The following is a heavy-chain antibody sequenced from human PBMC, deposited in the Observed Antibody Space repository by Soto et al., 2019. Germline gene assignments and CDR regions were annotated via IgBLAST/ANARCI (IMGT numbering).Heavy chain of an antibody. J-gene: IGHJ5*02. D-gene: IGHD6-13*01. CDR1: GCSISSSSYY. Sequence: SETLSLTCTVSGCSISSSSYYWGWIRQPPGKGLEWIGSIYYSGSTYYNPSLKSRVTISVDTSKIQFFLKLSSVTAADTAVYYCASLFLIAAAGWFDPWGQGTLVTVSS. V-gene: IGHV4-39*01. CDR2: IYYSGST. CDR3: ASLFLIAAAGWFDP.